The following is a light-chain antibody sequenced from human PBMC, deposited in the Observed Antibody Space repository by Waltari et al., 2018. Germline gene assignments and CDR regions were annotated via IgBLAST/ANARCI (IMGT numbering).Light chain of an antibody. V-gene: IGKV3-15*01. CDR1: QSISSD. J-gene: IGKJ1*01. Sequence: EIVMTQSPATLSVSPGERATLSCRASQSISSDLAWYQQKPGQAPRLLIYGASTRATGIPDRFSGSGSGTESTLTISSLQSEDFAVYFCQQYYSKTFGQGTKVEIK. CDR2: GAS. CDR3: QQYYSKT.